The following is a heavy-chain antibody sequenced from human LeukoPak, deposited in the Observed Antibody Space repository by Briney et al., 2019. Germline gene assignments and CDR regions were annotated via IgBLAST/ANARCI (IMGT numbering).Heavy chain of an antibody. V-gene: IGHV3-30*02. CDR2: IRHDGNNK. D-gene: IGHD6-13*01. CDR1: GFTFSSYG. J-gene: IGHJ4*02. CDR3: AEDGSLYSSSWYLDY. Sequence: GGSLRLSCAASGFTFSSYGMHWVRQAPGKGLEWVAFIRHDGNNKYYADSVKGRFTISRDNSKNTLYLQMNSLRAEDTALYYCAEDGSLYSSSWYLDYWGQGTLVTVSS.